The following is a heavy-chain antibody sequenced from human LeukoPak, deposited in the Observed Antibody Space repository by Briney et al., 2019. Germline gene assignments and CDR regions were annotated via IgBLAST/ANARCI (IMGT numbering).Heavy chain of an antibody. V-gene: IGHV1-2*02. J-gene: IGHJ4*02. CDR3: ARGLSVALITMFDY. CDR2: INPNSGAT. CDR1: GYTFTGYY. D-gene: IGHD3-10*01. Sequence: ASVKVSCKASGYTFTGYYMHWVRQAPGQGLEWMGWINPNSGATNYAQKFQGRVTMTRDTSISTASMELSSLKPDDTAVYYCARGLSVALITMFDYWGQGTLVTVSS.